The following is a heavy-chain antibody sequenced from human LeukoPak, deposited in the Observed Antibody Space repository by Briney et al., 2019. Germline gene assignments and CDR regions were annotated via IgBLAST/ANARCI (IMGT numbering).Heavy chain of an antibody. CDR2: MNPNSGNT. Sequence: ASVKVSCKASGYTFTSYDINWVRQATGQGLEWMGWMNPNSGNTGYAQKLQGRVTMTRNTSISTAYMELSSLRSEDTAVYYCARWAPGYCSGGSCYEVAWFDPWGQGTLVTVSS. D-gene: IGHD2-15*01. V-gene: IGHV1-8*01. CDR1: GYTFTSYD. CDR3: ARWAPGYCSGGSCYEVAWFDP. J-gene: IGHJ5*02.